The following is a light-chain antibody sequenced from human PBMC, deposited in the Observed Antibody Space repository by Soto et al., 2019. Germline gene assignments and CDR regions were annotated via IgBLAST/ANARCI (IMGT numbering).Light chain of an antibody. CDR3: AAWDDSLNGSYV. J-gene: IGLJ1*01. CDR1: SSNIGSNT. CDR2: SNN. V-gene: IGLV1-44*01. Sequence: QSVLTQPPSASGTPGQSVTMSCSGSSSNIGSNTVNWYQQLPGTAPKLLIYSNNQRPSGVPDRFSGSKSGTSASLAISGLQSEDEADYYCAAWDDSLNGSYVFGTGTKVTVL.